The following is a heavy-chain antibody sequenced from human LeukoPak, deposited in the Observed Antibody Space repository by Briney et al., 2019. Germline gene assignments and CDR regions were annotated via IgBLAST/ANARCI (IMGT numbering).Heavy chain of an antibody. CDR3: ARATHYCSSTSCHNWFDP. CDR1: GYSISSGYY. V-gene: IGHV4-38-2*01. Sequence: SETLSLTCAVSGYSISSGYYWGWIRQPPGKGLEWIGSIYHSGSTYYNPSLKSRVTISVDTSKNQFSLKLSSVTAADTAVYYCARATHYCSSTSCHNWFDPWGQGNPGHRLL. CDR2: IYHSGST. J-gene: IGHJ5*02. D-gene: IGHD2-2*01.